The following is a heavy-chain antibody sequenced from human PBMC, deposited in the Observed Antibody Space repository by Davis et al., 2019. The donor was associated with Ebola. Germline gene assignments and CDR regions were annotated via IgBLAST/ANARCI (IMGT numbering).Heavy chain of an antibody. Sequence: GESLKISCAASGFTFSDYYMSWIRQAPGKGLEWVSYISPTSNTKSYADSVKGRFTISRDNAKNSLFLQMNSLRDEDTAVYFCASMTPFDYWGQGTLVTVSA. V-gene: IGHV3-11*04. J-gene: IGHJ4*02. D-gene: IGHD2-15*01. CDR2: ISPTSNTK. CDR3: ASMTPFDY. CDR1: GFTFSDYY.